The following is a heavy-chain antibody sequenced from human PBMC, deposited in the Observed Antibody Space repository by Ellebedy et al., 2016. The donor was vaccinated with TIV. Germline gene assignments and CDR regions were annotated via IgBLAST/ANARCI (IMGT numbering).Heavy chain of an antibody. CDR1: GFTFSSYG. Sequence: GGSLRLSCAASGFTFSSYGMHWVRQAPGKGLEWVAVIWYDGSNKYYADSVKGRFTISRDNSKNTLYLQMNSLRAEDTAVYYCARDLLTYYYGSGMENWSDPWGQGTLVTVSS. V-gene: IGHV3-33*01. D-gene: IGHD3-10*01. CDR2: IWYDGSNK. J-gene: IGHJ5*02. CDR3: ARDLLTYYYGSGMENWSDP.